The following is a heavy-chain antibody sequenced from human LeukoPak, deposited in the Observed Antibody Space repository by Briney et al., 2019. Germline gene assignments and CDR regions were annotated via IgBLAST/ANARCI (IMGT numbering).Heavy chain of an antibody. D-gene: IGHD3-16*02. CDR1: GGTFSSYA. V-gene: IGHV1-69*05. Sequence: ASVKVSCKASGGTFSSYAISWVRQAPGQGLEWMGGIIPIFGTANYALKFQGRATITTDESTSTAYMELSSLRSEDTAVYYCARGFRFGGVISWGGVCWGFDIWGQGTMVTVSS. CDR3: ARGFRFGGVISWGGVCWGFDI. J-gene: IGHJ3*02. CDR2: IIPIFGTA.